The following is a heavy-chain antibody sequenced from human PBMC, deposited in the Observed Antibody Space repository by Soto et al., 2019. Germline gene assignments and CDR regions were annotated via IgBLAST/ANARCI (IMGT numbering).Heavy chain of an antibody. D-gene: IGHD5-12*01. J-gene: IGHJ6*02. CDR1: GYTFAIYG. CDR2: ISPDNGNT. V-gene: IGHV1-18*01. CDR3: ARALGYSGYAGMDV. Sequence: ASVKVSCKASGYTFAIYGINWVRQAPGQGLEWMGWISPDNGNTNYAQKLQGRVTMTTDTSTSTAYMELRSLRSDDTAVYYCARALGYSGYAGMDVWGQGTTVTVSS.